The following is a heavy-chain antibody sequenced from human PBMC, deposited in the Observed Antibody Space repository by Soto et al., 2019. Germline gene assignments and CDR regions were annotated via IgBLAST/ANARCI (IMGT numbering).Heavy chain of an antibody. CDR3: ARVPDFSSTSCYAEEGYYYYYYGMDV. CDR2: INHSGST. J-gene: IGHJ6*02. Sequence: SETLSLTCTVSGCSISSGDFYWSRIRQTPEKGLEWIGEINHSGSTNYNPSLKSRVTISVDTSKNQFSLKLSSVTAADTAVYYCARVPDFSSTSCYAEEGYYYYYYGMDVWGQGTTVTVSS. CDR1: GCSISSGDFY. V-gene: IGHV4-34*01. D-gene: IGHD2-2*01.